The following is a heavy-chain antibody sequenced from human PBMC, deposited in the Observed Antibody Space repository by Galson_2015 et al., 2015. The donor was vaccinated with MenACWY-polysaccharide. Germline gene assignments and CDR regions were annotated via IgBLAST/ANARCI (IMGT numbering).Heavy chain of an antibody. CDR3: SARGYYDYYYMDV. CDR1: GFSLSTSGMR. CDR2: IGWDDDK. D-gene: IGHD6-25*01. V-gene: IGHV2-70*04. J-gene: IGHJ6*03. Sequence: PALVKPPQTLTLTCTFSGFSLSTSGMRVSWIRQPPGKALEWLARIGWDDDKFYSTSLKTRLTVSRDTSKNQVVLTMTNMGPMDTATYFCSARGYYDYYYMDVWGRGTTVTVSS.